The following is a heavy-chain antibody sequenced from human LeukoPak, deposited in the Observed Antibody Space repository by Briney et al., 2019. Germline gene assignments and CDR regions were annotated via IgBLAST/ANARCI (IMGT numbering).Heavy chain of an antibody. CDR1: GFTFSNAW. J-gene: IGHJ4*02. CDR2: IKSKTDGGTT. V-gene: IGHV3-15*01. Sequence: GGSLRLSCAASGFTFSNAWMSWVRQAPGKGLEWVGRIKSKTDGGTTDYAAPVKGRFTISRDDSKNTLYLQMNSLRAEDTAVYYCAKSDCGGDGCKLLNYWGQGTLVTVSS. D-gene: IGHD2-21*01. CDR3: AKSDCGGDGCKLLNY.